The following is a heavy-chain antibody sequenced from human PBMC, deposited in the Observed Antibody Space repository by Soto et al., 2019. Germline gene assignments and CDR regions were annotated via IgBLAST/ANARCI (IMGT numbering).Heavy chain of an antibody. D-gene: IGHD3-22*01. V-gene: IGHV1-46*01. Sequence: ASVKVSCKASGYTSRNYYMHWVRQAPGQGLEWMGVINPSGGGTNYAQKFQGRVIITRDTSTSTVYMELSSLRSEDTAVYYCARPLDSSGFDYWGQGTLVTVSS. CDR3: ARPLDSSGFDY. J-gene: IGHJ4*02. CDR2: INPSGGGT. CDR1: GYTSRNYY.